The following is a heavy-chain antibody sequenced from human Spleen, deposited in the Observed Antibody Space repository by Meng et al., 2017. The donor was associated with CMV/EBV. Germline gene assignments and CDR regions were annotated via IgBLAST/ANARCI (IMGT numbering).Heavy chain of an antibody. Sequence: GGSLRLSCAASGFTFSDYYMSWIRQAPGKGLEWVANIKQDGSEKYYVDSVKGRFTISRDNAKNSLYLQMNSLRAEDTAVYYCARDLNFWSGYFDYWGQGTVVTVSS. CDR2: IKQDGSEK. D-gene: IGHD3-3*01. CDR1: GFTFSDYY. CDR3: ARDLNFWSGYFDY. J-gene: IGHJ4*02. V-gene: IGHV3-7*01.